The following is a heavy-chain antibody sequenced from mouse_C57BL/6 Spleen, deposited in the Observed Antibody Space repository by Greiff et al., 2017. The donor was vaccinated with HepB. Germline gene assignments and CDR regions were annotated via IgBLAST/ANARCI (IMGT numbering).Heavy chain of an antibody. V-gene: IGHV1-82*01. J-gene: IGHJ3*01. CDR1: GYAFSSSW. Sequence: VQLQQSGPELVKPGASVKISCKASGYAFSSSWMNWVKQRPGKGLEWIGRIYPGDGDTNYNGKFKGKATLTADKSSSTAYMQLSSLTSEDSAVYFCATGDSSGYAWFAYWGQGTLVTVSA. D-gene: IGHD3-2*02. CDR3: ATGDSSGYAWFAY. CDR2: IYPGDGDT.